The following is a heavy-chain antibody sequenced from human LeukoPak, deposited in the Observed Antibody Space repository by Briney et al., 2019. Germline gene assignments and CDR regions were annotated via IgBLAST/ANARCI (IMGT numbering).Heavy chain of an antibody. Sequence: ASVKVSCKASGYTFTSYAMNWVRQAPGQGLEWMGGIIPIFGTANYAQKFQGRVTITTDESTSTAYMELSSLRSEDTAVYYCARSGSPGHIVVVPAAFDYWGQGTLVTVSS. D-gene: IGHD2-2*01. CDR2: IIPIFGTA. J-gene: IGHJ4*02. CDR1: GYTFTSYA. V-gene: IGHV1-69*05. CDR3: ARSGSPGHIVVVPAAFDY.